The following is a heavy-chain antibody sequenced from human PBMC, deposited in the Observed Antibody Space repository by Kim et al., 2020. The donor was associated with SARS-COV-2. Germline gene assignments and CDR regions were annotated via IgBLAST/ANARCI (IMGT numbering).Heavy chain of an antibody. V-gene: IGHV4-4*09. CDR3: ARRPLAAASLDAFDI. Sequence: PSLKSRVTISVDTSKNQSSLKRSSVTAADTAVYYCARRPLAAASLDAFDIWGQGTMVTVSS. J-gene: IGHJ3*02. D-gene: IGHD6-13*01.